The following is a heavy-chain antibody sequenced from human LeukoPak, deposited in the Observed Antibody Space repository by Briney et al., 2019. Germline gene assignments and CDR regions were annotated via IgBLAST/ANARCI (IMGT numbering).Heavy chain of an antibody. CDR1: GGSISSGGYY. J-gene: IGHJ6*04. CDR3: ARGDSGYDGDYYYYGMDV. D-gene: IGHD5-12*01. Sequence: PSETLSLTRTVSGGSISSGGYYWSWIRQHPGKGLEWIGYIYYSGSTYYNPSLKSRVTISVDTSKNQFSLKLSSVTAADTAVYYCARGDSGYDGDYYYYGMDVWGKGTTVTVSS. V-gene: IGHV4-31*03. CDR2: IYYSGST.